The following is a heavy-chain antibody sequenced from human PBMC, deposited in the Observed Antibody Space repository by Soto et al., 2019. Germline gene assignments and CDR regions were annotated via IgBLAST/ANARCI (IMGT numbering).Heavy chain of an antibody. CDR2: ITSDTKTI. CDR3: ARSVEGHFDY. D-gene: IGHD6-19*01. J-gene: IGHJ4*02. V-gene: IGHV3-48*02. Sequence: EVQLVESGGDLVQRGGSLRLSCVGSGFTFSVYSMNWVRQAPGKGLEWFSYITSDTKTIKYADSVKGRFTISRDNANNSMYLQMNSLRDEGTAVYYCARSVEGHFDYWGQGNVVTVSS. CDR1: GFTFSVYS.